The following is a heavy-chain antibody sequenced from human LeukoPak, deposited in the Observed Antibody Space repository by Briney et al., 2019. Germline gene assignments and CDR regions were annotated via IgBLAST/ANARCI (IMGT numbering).Heavy chain of an antibody. Sequence: PGGSLTLSCAPSGFTFSKYGMQWVRQAPGKGLEWVAVIWSDGNKRYYSDSVKGRFTISRDNSGNTLFLQMNSLRAEDTAVYYCARDSTTSTYYMDAWGKGTTVTVSS. V-gene: IGHV3-33*01. CDR2: IWSDGNKR. D-gene: IGHD2-2*01. J-gene: IGHJ6*03. CDR3: ARDSTTSTYYMDA. CDR1: GFTFSKYG.